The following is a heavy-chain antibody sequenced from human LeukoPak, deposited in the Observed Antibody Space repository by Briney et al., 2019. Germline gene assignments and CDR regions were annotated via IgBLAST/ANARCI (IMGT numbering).Heavy chain of an antibody. CDR3: ARMGNDYGDSLLVNWYFDL. V-gene: IGHV1-18*01. J-gene: IGHJ2*01. D-gene: IGHD4-17*01. CDR2: ISAYNGNT. CDR1: GYMFSSYG. Sequence: ASVKVSCKTSGYMFSSYGISWVRQAPGQGLEWMGWISAYNGNTNYAQKFQGRVTMIRDTSTNTVYMEVRSLRPDDTAVYYCARMGNDYGDSLLVNWYFDLWGRGTLVTVSS.